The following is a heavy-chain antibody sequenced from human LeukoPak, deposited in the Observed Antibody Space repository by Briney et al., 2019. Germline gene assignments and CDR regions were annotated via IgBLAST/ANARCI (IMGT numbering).Heavy chain of an antibody. D-gene: IGHD6-13*01. V-gene: IGHV1-2*06. CDR3: ARGSRRYSSSWYGVY. Sequence: ASVKVSCKASGYTFTGYYMHWVRQAPGQGLEWMGRINPNSGGTNYAQKFQGRVTMTRDTSISTAYMELSRLRSDDTAVYYCARGSRRYSSSWYGVYWGQGTLVNVSS. CDR1: GYTFTGYY. J-gene: IGHJ4*02. CDR2: INPNSGGT.